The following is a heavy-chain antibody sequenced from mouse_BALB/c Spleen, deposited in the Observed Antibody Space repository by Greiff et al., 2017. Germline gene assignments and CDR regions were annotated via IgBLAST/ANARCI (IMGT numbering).Heavy chain of an antibody. CDR3: ARYYRYEAWFAY. V-gene: IGHV1S135*01. J-gene: IGHJ3*01. CDR2: IDPYNGGT. D-gene: IGHD2-14*01. Sequence: VQLKESGPELVKPGASVKVSCKASGYAFTSYNMYWVKQSHGKSLEWIGYIDPYNGGTSYNQKFKGKATLTVDKSSSTAYMHLNSLTSEDSAVYYCARYYRYEAWFAYWGQGTLVTVSA. CDR1: GYAFTSYN.